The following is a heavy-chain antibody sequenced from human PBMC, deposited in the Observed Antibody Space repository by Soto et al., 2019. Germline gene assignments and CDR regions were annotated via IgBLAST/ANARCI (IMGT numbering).Heavy chain of an antibody. D-gene: IGHD3-3*01. V-gene: IGHV4-61*01. CDR3: ARGGVAGYYTFDY. CDR2: IYYSGST. CDR1: GGSVSSGSYY. J-gene: IGHJ4*02. Sequence: SETLSLTCTVSGGSVSSGSYYWSWIRQPPGKGLEWIGYIYYSGSTNYNPSLKSRVTISVDTSKNQFSLKLSSVTAADTAVYYCARGGVAGYYTFDYWGQGTLVTVSS.